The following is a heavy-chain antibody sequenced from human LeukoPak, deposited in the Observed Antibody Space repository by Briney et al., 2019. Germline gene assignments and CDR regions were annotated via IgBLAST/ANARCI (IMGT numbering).Heavy chain of an antibody. CDR3: ASSITIFGVVID. D-gene: IGHD3-3*01. CDR2: IYYSGST. J-gene: IGHJ4*02. V-gene: IGHV4-30-4*08. Sequence: SETLSLTCTVSSDSIRSYYWSWIRQPPGKGLEWIGYIYYSGSTYYNPSLKSRVTISVDTSKNQFSLKLSSVTAADTAVYYCASSITIFGVVIDWGQGTLVTVSS. CDR1: SDSIRSYY.